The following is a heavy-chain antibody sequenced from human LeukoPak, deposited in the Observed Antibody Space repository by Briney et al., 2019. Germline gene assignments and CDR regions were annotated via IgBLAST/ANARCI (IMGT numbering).Heavy chain of an antibody. J-gene: IGHJ6*02. D-gene: IGHD3-10*01. V-gene: IGHV4-39*01. Sequence: SETLSLTCTVSGGSISSSSYYWGWIRQPPGKGLEWIGSIFYSGSTYYNPSLKRRVTISVDTSKNQFSLKLSSVTAADTAVYYCARAGSGSYYAGHYYYAMDVWGQGTTVTVSS. CDR1: GGSISSSSYY. CDR3: ARAGSGSYYAGHYYYAMDV. CDR2: IFYSGST.